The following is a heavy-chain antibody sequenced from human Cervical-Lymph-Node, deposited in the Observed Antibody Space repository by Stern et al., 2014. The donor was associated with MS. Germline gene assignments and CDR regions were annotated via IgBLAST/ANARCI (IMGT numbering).Heavy chain of an antibody. Sequence: QVQLGQSGSELKKPGASVKVSCKASGYTFTRNAINWVRQAPGQRLEWMGWINTKTGNTTYAQGFTGRFVFSLDTSLSTAYLQISSLKAEDTAIYYCARVKPAAILDSWGQGTLVTVSS. CDR1: GYTFTRNA. J-gene: IGHJ4*02. CDR3: ARVKPAAILDS. CDR2: INTKTGNT. D-gene: IGHD2-2*01. V-gene: IGHV7-4-1*02.